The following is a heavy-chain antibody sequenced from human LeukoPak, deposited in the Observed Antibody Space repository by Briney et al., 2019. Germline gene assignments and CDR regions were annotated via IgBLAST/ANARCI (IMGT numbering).Heavy chain of an antibody. CDR3: AKDQRDDILTGYYDYYFDY. V-gene: IGHV3-30*18. CDR1: GFTFSSYG. CDR2: ISYDGSNK. Sequence: PGGSLRLSCAASGFTFSSYGMHWVRQAPGKGLEWVAVISYDGSNKYYADSVKGRFTISRDNSKDTLYLQMNSLRAEDTAVYYCAKDQRDDILTGYYDYYFDYWGLGTLVTVSS. J-gene: IGHJ4*02. D-gene: IGHD3-9*01.